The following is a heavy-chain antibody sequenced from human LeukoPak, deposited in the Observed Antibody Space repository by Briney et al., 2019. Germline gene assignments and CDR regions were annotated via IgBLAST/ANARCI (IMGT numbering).Heavy chain of an antibody. CDR1: GFTFSNYA. CDR3: ARGLLPQWEVPPLDY. J-gene: IGHJ4*02. D-gene: IGHD1-26*01. V-gene: IGHV3-23*01. Sequence: SGGSLRLSCAASGFTFSNYAMSWVRQAPGKGLAWVSGISTSGSGIYYADSVKGRFTIYRDNSKNTLYLQMNSLRAEDTAVYYCARGLLPQWEVPPLDYWGQGTLVTVSS. CDR2: ISTSGSGI.